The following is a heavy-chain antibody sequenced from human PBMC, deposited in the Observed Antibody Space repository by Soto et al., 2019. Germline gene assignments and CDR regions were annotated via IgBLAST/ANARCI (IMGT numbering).Heavy chain of an antibody. Sequence: PXXSLRLSCAASGFSLSNSWMYWVRQAPGXXXGXVXXXNEXXRPXXXXXXLRXXXXXXTDKPTNSLYLQMKSLRAEDTAVYYCVTGFRWGQGTLVTVYS. J-gene: IGHJ4*02. CDR2: XNEXXRPX. CDR1: GFSLSNSW. CDR3: VTGFR. V-gene: IGHV3-74*01.